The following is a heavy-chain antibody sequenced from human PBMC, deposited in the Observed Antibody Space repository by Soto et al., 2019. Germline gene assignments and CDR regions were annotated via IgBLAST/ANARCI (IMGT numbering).Heavy chain of an antibody. J-gene: IGHJ3*02. Sequence: ASVKVSCKASGYTFTSYGISWVRQAPEQGLEWMGWISAYNGNTNYAQKLQGRVTMTTDTSTSTAYMELRSLRSDDTAVYYCARDISTYYYDSSGYFPDAFEIWGQGTMVTVSS. CDR3: ARDISTYYYDSSGYFPDAFEI. CDR1: GYTFTSYG. V-gene: IGHV1-18*01. D-gene: IGHD3-22*01. CDR2: ISAYNGNT.